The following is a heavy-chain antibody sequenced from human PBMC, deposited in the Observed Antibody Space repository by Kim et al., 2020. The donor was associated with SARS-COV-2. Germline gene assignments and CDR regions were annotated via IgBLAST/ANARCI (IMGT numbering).Heavy chain of an antibody. CDR1: GFTFDDYA. Sequence: GGSLRLSCAASGFTFDDYAMHWVRQAPGKGLEWVSLISGDGGSTYYADSVKGRFTISRDNSKNSLYLQMNSLRTEDTALYYCAKDIAARPGALYYYYGMDVWGQGTTVTVSS. CDR3: AKDIAARPGALYYYYGMDV. CDR2: ISGDGGST. J-gene: IGHJ6*02. D-gene: IGHD6-6*01. V-gene: IGHV3-43*02.